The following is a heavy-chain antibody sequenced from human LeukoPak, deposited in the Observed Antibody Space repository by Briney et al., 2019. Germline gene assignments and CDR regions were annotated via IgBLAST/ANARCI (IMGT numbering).Heavy chain of an antibody. CDR2: MNWISDFK. V-gene: IGHV3-9*03. CDR3: AKGPKENWYFDL. Sequence: PGRSPRLSCAASGFNFDDSAIHWVRQAPGKGLEWVSAMNWISDFKAYADSVKGRFTISRDNDKNSVHLQMNSLRPEDMAVYYCAKGPKENWYFDLWGRGTLVTVSS. J-gene: IGHJ2*01. CDR1: GFNFDDSA.